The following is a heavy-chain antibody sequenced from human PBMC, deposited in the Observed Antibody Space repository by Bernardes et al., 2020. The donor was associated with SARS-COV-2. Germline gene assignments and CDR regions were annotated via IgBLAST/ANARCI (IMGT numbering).Heavy chain of an antibody. V-gene: IGHV4-59*01. D-gene: IGHD1-26*01. CDR3: ARQELHPLGYFNGLHV. Sequence: SETLSLTCTVSGGSISSYYWSWIRQPPGKGLEWIGYIYYSGSTNYNPSLKSRVTISVDTSKNQFSLKLSSVTAADTAVYYCARQELHPLGYFNGLHVWGQGTTVTVSS. CDR1: GGSISSYY. CDR2: IYYSGST. J-gene: IGHJ6*02.